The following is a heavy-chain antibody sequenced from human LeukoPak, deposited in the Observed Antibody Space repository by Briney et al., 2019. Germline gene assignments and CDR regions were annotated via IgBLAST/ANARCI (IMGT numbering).Heavy chain of an antibody. D-gene: IGHD3-22*01. Sequence: SQTLSLACTVSGGSISSGSYYWSWIRQPAGKGLEWIGRIYTSGSTNYNPSLKSRVTISVDMSKNQFSLELSSVTAADTAVYYCARDWTYYYDSSGYYPDAFDIWGQGTMVTVSS. V-gene: IGHV4-61*02. CDR2: IYTSGST. CDR3: ARDWTYYYDSSGYYPDAFDI. J-gene: IGHJ3*02. CDR1: GGSISSGSYY.